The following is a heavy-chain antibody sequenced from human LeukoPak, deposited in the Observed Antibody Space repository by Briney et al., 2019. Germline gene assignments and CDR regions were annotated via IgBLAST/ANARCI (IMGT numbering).Heavy chain of an antibody. V-gene: IGHV4-59*08. CDR2: IYYSGST. J-gene: IGHJ4*02. D-gene: IGHD3-22*01. CDR1: GGSITSYY. Sequence: KPSETLSLTCTVSGGSITSYYWGWIRQPPGKGLEWIGYIYYSGSTSYNPSLKSRVTISVDTSKNQFSLKLSSVTASDTAVYYRARHDSSGCYLDYWGQGTLVAVSS. CDR3: ARHDSSGCYLDY.